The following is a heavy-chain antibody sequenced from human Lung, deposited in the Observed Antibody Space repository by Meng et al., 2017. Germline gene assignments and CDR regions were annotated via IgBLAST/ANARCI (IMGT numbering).Heavy chain of an antibody. J-gene: IGHJ4*02. Sequence: VHLQPCVACLLKPAETLSLTCVVSGGSFSDYYWSWIRQPPGKGLEWIGEINHSGSTNYNPSLESRATISVDTSQNNLSLKLSSVTAADSAVYYCARGPTTMAHDFDYWGQGTLVTVSS. CDR3: ARGPTTMAHDFDY. CDR1: GGSFSDYY. V-gene: IGHV4-34*01. CDR2: INHSGST. D-gene: IGHD4-11*01.